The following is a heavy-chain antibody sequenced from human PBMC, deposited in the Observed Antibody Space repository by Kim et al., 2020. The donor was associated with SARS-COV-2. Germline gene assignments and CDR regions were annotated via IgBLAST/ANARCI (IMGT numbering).Heavy chain of an antibody. Sequence: ADSVKGRFTISRDNSKNTLYLQMNSLRAEDTAVYYCAKPDFWREQYYFDYWGQGTLVTVSS. CDR3: AKPDFWREQYYFDY. V-gene: IGHV3-30*02. J-gene: IGHJ4*02. D-gene: IGHD3-3*01.